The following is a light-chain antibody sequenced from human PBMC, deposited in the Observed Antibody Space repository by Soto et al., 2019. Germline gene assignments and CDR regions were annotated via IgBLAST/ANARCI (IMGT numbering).Light chain of an antibody. Sequence: DIQMTQSPSTLSASVGDRVTITCRASHNIGSWLAWYQQKPGKAPNLLIYGASSFQSGVPSRFSGSGFGTEFTLTISSLQPDDFATYHCQQYDSYPYTFGQGTKLEIK. CDR1: HNIGSW. V-gene: IGKV1-5*01. CDR2: GAS. J-gene: IGKJ2*01. CDR3: QQYDSYPYT.